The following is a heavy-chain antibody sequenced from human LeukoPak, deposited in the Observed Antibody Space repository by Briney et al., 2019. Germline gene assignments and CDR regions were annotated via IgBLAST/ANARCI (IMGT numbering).Heavy chain of an antibody. V-gene: IGHV4-34*01. J-gene: IGHJ5*02. CDR3: ARRSRIAAAGKFDP. CDR2: INHSGST. D-gene: IGHD6-13*01. Sequence: SETLSLTCAVYGGSFSGYYWSWIRQPPGKGLEWIGEINHSGSTNYNPSLKSRVTISVDTSKNQFSLKLSSVTAADTAVYYCARRSRIAAAGKFDPWGQGTLVTVSS. CDR1: GGSFSGYY.